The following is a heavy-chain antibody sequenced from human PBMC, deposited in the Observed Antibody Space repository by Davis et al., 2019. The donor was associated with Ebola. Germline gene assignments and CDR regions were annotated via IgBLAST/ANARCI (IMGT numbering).Heavy chain of an antibody. Sequence: GESLKISCAASGFTFSNFAMHWVRQGPGKGLVWVSSISSSSSYIYYADSVKGRFTISRDNAKNSLYLQMNSLRAEDTAVYYCASPPGHNGNWGQGTLVTVSS. CDR3: ASPPGHNGN. CDR2: ISSSSSYI. CDR1: GFTFSNFA. V-gene: IGHV3-21*01. J-gene: IGHJ4*02. D-gene: IGHD1-1*01.